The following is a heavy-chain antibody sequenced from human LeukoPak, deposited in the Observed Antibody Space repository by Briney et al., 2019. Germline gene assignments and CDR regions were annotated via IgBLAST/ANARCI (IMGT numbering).Heavy chain of an antibody. Sequence: SETLSLTCSVSGGSVSIGSYYWSWIRQSAGKGLEWIGRIYVSGTTEYNPSLESRVTILKDMSKNQLFLRLSSVTAADTAVYYCARTNDFWTGYYEKWGRGTLVTVSS. CDR1: GGSVSIGSYY. CDR2: IYVSGTT. J-gene: IGHJ4*02. CDR3: ARTNDFWTGYYEK. D-gene: IGHD3/OR15-3a*01. V-gene: IGHV4-61*02.